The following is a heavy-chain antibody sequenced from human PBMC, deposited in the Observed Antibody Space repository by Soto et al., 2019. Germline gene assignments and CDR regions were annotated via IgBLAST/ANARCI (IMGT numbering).Heavy chain of an antibody. V-gene: IGHV3-23*01. Sequence: GGSLRLSCAASGFTFSSYAMSWVRQAPGKGLEWVSAISGSGGSTYYADSVKGRFTISRDNSKNTLYLQMNSLRAEDTAVYYCAKIPHRVVPAANWFDPWGQGTLVTVSS. CDR2: ISGSGGST. D-gene: IGHD2-2*01. J-gene: IGHJ5*02. CDR1: GFTFSSYA. CDR3: AKIPHRVVPAANWFDP.